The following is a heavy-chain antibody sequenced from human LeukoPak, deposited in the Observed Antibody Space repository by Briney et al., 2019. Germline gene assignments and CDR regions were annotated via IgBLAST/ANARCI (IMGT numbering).Heavy chain of an antibody. Sequence: PSETLSLTCAVYGGSFSGYYWSWIRQPPGKGLEWIGEINHSGSTNYNPSLKSRVTISVDTSKNQFSLKLSSVTAADTAVYYCARAHTMITFGGVIASYYFDYWGQGTLVTVSS. J-gene: IGHJ4*02. D-gene: IGHD3-16*02. V-gene: IGHV4-34*01. CDR1: GGSFSGYY. CDR3: ARAHTMITFGGVIASYYFDY. CDR2: INHSGST.